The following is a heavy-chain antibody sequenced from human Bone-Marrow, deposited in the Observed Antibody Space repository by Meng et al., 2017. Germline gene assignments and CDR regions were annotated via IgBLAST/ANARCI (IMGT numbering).Heavy chain of an antibody. CDR2: ISGSGGST. V-gene: IGHV3-23*01. CDR3: AKVSKEGTEALLWFGELLSPGGMDV. J-gene: IGHJ6*02. D-gene: IGHD3-10*01. Sequence: GGSLRLSCAASGFTFSSYAMSWVRQAPGKGLEWVSAISGSGGSTYYADSVKGRFTISRDNSKNTLYLQMNSLRAEDTAVYYCAKVSKEGTEALLWFGELLSPGGMDVWGQGTMVTVSS. CDR1: GFTFSSYA.